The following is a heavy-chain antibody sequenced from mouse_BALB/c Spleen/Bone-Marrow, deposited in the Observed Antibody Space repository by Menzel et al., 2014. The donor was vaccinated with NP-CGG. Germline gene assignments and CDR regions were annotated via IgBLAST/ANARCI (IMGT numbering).Heavy chain of an antibody. CDR1: GFTFSSYA. D-gene: IGHD1-1*01. CDR3: ASSLYDYDAVDY. J-gene: IGHJ4*01. Sequence: EVMLVESGGGLVKPGGSLKLSCAASGFTFSSYAMSWVRQTPEKRLEWVATISSGGSYTYFPDSVMGRFTISRDNAKNTLYLQMSSLRSEDTAMYYCASSLYDYDAVDYWGQGTSVTVSS. V-gene: IGHV5-9-1*01. CDR2: ISSGGSYT.